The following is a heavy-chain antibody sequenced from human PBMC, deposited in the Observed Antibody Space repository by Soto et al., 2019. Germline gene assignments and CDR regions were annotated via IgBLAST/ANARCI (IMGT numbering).Heavy chain of an antibody. CDR1: GGTFSSYA. CDR2: IIPIFGTA. CDR3: ARVSRGGYSGYDYSFDY. Sequence: SVKVSCKASGGTFSSYAISWVRQAPGQGLEWMGGIIPIFGTANYAQKFQGRVTITADESTSTAYMELSSLRSEDTAVYYCARVSRGGYSGYDYSFDYWGQGTLVTVSS. J-gene: IGHJ4*02. D-gene: IGHD5-12*01. V-gene: IGHV1-69*13.